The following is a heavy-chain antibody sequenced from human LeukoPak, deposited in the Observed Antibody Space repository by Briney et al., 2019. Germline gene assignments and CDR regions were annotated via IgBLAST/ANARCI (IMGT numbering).Heavy chain of an antibody. CDR2: INRDETIS. J-gene: IGHJ1*01. V-gene: IGHV3-74*01. Sequence: GGSRRLSCAASGFTFSSYWRPWVRKVPNQGLMWVSRINRDETISEYVDSVNGRFTISRDNAKNTLYLQMNSLRAEDTAVYFCLYGGYFQHWGQGTLVTVSS. CDR3: LYGGYFQH. D-gene: IGHD3-16*01. CDR1: GFTFSSYW.